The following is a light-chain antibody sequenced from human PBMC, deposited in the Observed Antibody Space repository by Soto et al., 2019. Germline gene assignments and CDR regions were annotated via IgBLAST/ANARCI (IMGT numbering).Light chain of an antibody. J-gene: IGLJ2*01. CDR2: STN. CDR1: SGSVSTSYY. Sequence: QTVVTQEPSFSVSPGGTVTLTCGLSSGSVSTSYYPSWYQQTPGQAPRTLIYSTNTRSSGVPDRCSGSILGNKAALTSTGAQADDESDEYWVLYMGSGIAVFGGGTKLAAL. V-gene: IGLV8-61*01. CDR3: VLYMGSGIAV.